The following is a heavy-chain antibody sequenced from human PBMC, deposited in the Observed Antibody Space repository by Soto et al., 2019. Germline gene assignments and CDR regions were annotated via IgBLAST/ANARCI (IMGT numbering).Heavy chain of an antibody. Sequence: SLRLSCAASGFTFSSYEMNWVRQAPGKGLEWVSYISSSGSTIYYADSVKGRFTISRDNAKNSLYLQMNSLRAEDTAVYYCARGPISSSPPLYGMDVWGQGTTVTVSS. D-gene: IGHD6-13*01. CDR1: GFTFSSYE. J-gene: IGHJ6*02. CDR3: ARGPISSSPPLYGMDV. CDR2: ISSSGSTI. V-gene: IGHV3-48*03.